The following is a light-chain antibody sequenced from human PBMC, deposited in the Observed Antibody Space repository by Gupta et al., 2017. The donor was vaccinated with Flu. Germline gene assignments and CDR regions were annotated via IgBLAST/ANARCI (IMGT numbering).Light chain of an antibody. CDR3: QQTSRTPLT. CDR1: QNINIY. V-gene: IGKV1-39*01. CDR2: GTS. J-gene: IGKJ4*01. Sequence: PTSRSASVGDRVTITCRASQNINIYLHWYQQKAGKAPKLLSSGTSSLQSGVPSRFSGSGSGTEFTLTISSLQPEDFATYYCQQTSRTPLTFGGGTNVEIK.